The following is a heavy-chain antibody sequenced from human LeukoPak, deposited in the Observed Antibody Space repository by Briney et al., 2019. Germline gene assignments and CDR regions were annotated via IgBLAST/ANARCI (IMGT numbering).Heavy chain of an antibody. Sequence: PGGSLRLSCAAPGFTFSSYAMHWVRQAPGKGLEWVAVISYDGSNKYYADSVKGRFTISRDNSKNTLYLQMNSLRAEDTAVYYCARDRGIAAIDPWGQGTLVTVSS. J-gene: IGHJ5*02. V-gene: IGHV3-30*04. CDR2: ISYDGSNK. CDR3: ARDRGIAAIDP. CDR1: GFTFSSYA. D-gene: IGHD6-13*01.